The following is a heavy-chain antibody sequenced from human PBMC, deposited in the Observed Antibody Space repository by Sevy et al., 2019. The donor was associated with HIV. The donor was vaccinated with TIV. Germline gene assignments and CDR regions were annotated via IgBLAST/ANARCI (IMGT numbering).Heavy chain of an antibody. Sequence: SETLSLTCTVSGGSISSGGYYWNWIRQHPGKGLEWIGYIYYSGSTYYNPSLKSRVTISVDTSKNQFSLKLSSVTAADTAVYYCARARTWDSSGYYRGYFDYWGQGTLVTVS. V-gene: IGHV4-31*03. CDR1: GGSISSGGYY. J-gene: IGHJ4*02. CDR3: ARARTWDSSGYYRGYFDY. D-gene: IGHD3-22*01. CDR2: IYYSGST.